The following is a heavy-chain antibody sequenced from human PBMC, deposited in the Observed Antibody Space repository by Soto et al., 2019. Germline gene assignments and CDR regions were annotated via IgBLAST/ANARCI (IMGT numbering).Heavy chain of an antibody. V-gene: IGHV1-46*01. CDR3: ASTSSSWYYFDY. D-gene: IGHD6-13*01. CDR2: NNPSGGST. J-gene: IGHJ4*02. CDR1: GYTFTSYY. Sequence: GASVKVSCKASGYTFTSYYMHWVRQAPGQGLEWMGINNPSGGSTSYAQKFQGRVTMTRDTSTSTVYMELSSLRSEDTAVYYCASTSSSWYYFDYWGQGTLVTVSS.